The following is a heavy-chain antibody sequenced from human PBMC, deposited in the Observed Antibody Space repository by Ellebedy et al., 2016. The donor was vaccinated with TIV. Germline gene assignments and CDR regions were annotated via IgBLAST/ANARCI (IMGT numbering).Heavy chain of an antibody. D-gene: IGHD3-10*01. V-gene: IGHV1-18*01. J-gene: IGHJ4*02. CDR2: ISAYNGNT. CDR3: AYLRGRTMVRGGKYDY. Sequence: ASVKVSCXASGYTFTSYGISWVRQAPGQGLEWMGWISAYNGNTNYAQKLQGRVTMTTDTSTSTAYMELRSLRSDDTAVYYCAYLRGRTMVRGGKYDYWGQGTLVTVSS. CDR1: GYTFTSYG.